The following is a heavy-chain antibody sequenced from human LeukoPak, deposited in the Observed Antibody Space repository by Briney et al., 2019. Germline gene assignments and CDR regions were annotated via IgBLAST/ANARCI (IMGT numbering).Heavy chain of an antibody. Sequence: ASVKVSCKASGYTFTSYYIHWVRQAPGRGLEWMGIINPGGGTTSYAQKFQGRVTMTRDMSTSIVYMELSSLRSEDTAVYYCARDPGVAAAPLYYFNYWGQGTLVTVSS. CDR1: GYTFTSYY. D-gene: IGHD6-13*01. J-gene: IGHJ4*02. CDR2: INPGGGTT. V-gene: IGHV1-46*01. CDR3: ARDPGVAAAPLYYFNY.